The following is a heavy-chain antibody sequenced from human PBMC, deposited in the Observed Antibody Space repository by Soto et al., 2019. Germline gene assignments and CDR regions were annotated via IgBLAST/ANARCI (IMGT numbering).Heavy chain of an antibody. D-gene: IGHD4-17*01. V-gene: IGHV3-7*01. J-gene: IGHJ3*02. CDR1: GFTFSSHW. CDR3: ARDMRKYGDYVLAFDI. CDR2: IKQDGSEK. Sequence: GGSMRLSCAASGFTFSSHWMSWVRKAPGKGLEWVANIKQDGSEKYYVDSVKGRFTISRDNAKNSLYLRMNSLRAEDTAVYYCARDMRKYGDYVLAFDIWGQVTMVTVS.